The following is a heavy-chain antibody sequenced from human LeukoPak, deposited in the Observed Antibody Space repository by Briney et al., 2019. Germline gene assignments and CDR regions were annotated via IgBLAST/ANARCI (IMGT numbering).Heavy chain of an antibody. CDR2: IYTSGST. Sequence: SETLSLTCTVSGGPISSGSYYWSWIRQPAGKGLEWIGRIYTSGSTNYNPSLKSRVTISVDTSKNQFSLKLSSVTAADTAVYYCASTLLWFGESYYYYYMDVWGKGTTVTISS. CDR3: ASTLLWFGESYYYYYMDV. CDR1: GGPISSGSYY. D-gene: IGHD3-10*01. J-gene: IGHJ6*03. V-gene: IGHV4-61*02.